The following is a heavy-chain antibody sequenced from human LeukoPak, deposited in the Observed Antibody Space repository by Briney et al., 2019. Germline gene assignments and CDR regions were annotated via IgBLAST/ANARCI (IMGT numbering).Heavy chain of an antibody. CDR3: ARVLPYGSGSYPFDY. D-gene: IGHD3-10*01. CDR2: IYTSGST. V-gene: IGHV4-61*02. J-gene: IGHJ4*02. CDR1: GGSISSGSHY. Sequence: SQTLSLTCTVSGGSISSGSHYWSWIRQPAGKGLEWIGRIYTSGSTNYNPSLKSRVTISVDTSKNQFSLKLSSVTAADTAVYYCARVLPYGSGSYPFDYWGQGTLVTVSS.